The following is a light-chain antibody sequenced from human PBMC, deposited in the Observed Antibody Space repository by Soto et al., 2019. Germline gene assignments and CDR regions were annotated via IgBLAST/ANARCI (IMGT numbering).Light chain of an antibody. V-gene: IGLV2-23*01. Sequence: QSVLTQPASVSGSPGQSITISCTGNSRDVGSYNLVSWYQQHPGKAPKLMIYEGSKRPSGISSRFSGSKSGNTASLTISGLQAEDEADFYCCSYASSGTYVFGTGSKVTVL. CDR3: CSYASSGTYV. J-gene: IGLJ1*01. CDR1: SRDVGSYNL. CDR2: EGS.